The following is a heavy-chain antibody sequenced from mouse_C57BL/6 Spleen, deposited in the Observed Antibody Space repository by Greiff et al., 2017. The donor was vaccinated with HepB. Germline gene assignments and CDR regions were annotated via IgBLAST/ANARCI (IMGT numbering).Heavy chain of an antibody. J-gene: IGHJ1*03. CDR2: ISGGGGNT. D-gene: IGHD1-1*01. CDR1: GFTFSSYT. CDR3: ARHITTVVANWYFDV. Sequence: DVKLVESGGGLVKPGGSLKLSCAASGFTFSSYTMSWVRQTPEKRLEWVATISGGGGNTYYPDSVKGRFTISRDNAKNTLYLQMSSLRSEDTALYYCARHITTVVANWYFDVWGTGTTVTVSS. V-gene: IGHV5-9*01.